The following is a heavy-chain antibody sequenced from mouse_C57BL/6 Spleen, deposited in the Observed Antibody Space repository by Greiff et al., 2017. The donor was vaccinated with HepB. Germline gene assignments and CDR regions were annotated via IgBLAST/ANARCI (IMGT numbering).Heavy chain of an antibody. CDR3: TPSLHAMDY. Sequence: EVKLQQSGAELVRPGASVKLSCTASGFNIKDYYMHWVKQRPEQGLEWIGRIDPEDGDTEYAPKFQGKATMTADTSSNTAYLQLSSLTSEDTAVYYCTPSLHAMDYWGQGTSVTVSS. V-gene: IGHV14-1*01. CDR1: GFNIKDYY. CDR2: IDPEDGDT. J-gene: IGHJ4*01. D-gene: IGHD1-1*01.